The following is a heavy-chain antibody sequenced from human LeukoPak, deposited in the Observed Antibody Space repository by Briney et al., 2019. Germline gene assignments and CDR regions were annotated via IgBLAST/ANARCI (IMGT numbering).Heavy chain of an antibody. Sequence: GGSLKLSCAASGFPFSSYSMNWVRPAPGKGLEWVSSISSSSSYIYYADSGKGRFTISRDNAKNSLYLQMNSLRAEDTAVYYCARDGFPTVDTAMVYYFDYWGQGTLVTVSS. D-gene: IGHD5-18*01. CDR3: ARDGFPTVDTAMVYYFDY. CDR2: ISSSSSYI. V-gene: IGHV3-21*01. J-gene: IGHJ4*02. CDR1: GFPFSSYS.